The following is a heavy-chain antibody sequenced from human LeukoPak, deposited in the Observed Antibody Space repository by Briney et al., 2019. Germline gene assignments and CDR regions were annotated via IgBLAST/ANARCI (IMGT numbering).Heavy chain of an antibody. CDR2: IYTGGST. Sequence: GGSLRLSCAASGFTVSSNYMSWVRQAPGKGLEWVSVIYTGGSTYYAASAKGRFTISRDNSKNTPYLQMNSLRAEDTAAYYCARGNIVATRQAFHIWGQGTMVTVSS. D-gene: IGHD5-12*01. CDR1: GFTVSSNY. CDR3: ARGNIVATRQAFHI. J-gene: IGHJ3*02. V-gene: IGHV3-53*01.